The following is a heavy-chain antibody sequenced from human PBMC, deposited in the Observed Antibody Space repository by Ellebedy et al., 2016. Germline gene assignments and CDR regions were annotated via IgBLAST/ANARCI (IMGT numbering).Heavy chain of an antibody. D-gene: IGHD6-13*01. V-gene: IGHV5-51*01. CDR1: GYSFTSYW. Sequence: KVSXXGSGYSFTSYWIGWVRQMPGKGLEWMGIIYPGDSDTRYSPSFQGQVTISADKSISTAYLQWSSLKASDTAMYYCARGSSWYGIYYFDYWGQGTLVTVSS. J-gene: IGHJ4*02. CDR2: IYPGDSDT. CDR3: ARGSSWYGIYYFDY.